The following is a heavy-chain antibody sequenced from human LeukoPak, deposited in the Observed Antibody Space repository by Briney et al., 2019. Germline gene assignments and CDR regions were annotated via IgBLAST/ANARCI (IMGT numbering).Heavy chain of an antibody. Sequence: GGSLRLSCAASGFTFSSSAMSWVRQAPGKGLEWVSVIYSGGSTYYADSVKGRFTISRDNSKNTLYLQMNSLRAEDTAVYYCATATKYYYYGMDVWGQGTTVTVSS. J-gene: IGHJ6*02. CDR3: ATATKYYYYGMDV. CDR1: GFTFSSSA. V-gene: IGHV3-53*01. CDR2: IYSGGST. D-gene: IGHD2-2*01.